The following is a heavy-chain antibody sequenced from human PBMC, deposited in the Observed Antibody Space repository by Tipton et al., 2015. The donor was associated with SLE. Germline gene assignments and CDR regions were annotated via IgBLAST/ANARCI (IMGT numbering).Heavy chain of an antibody. V-gene: IGHV4-59*01. CDR1: GGSISSYY. Sequence: TLSLTCTVSGGSISSYYWSWIRQPPGKGLEWIGYIYYSGSTNYNPSLKSRVTISVDTSKNQFSLKLSSVTAADTAVYYCAGAAPGVQGVNDAFDIWGQGTMVTVSS. CDR3: AGAAPGVQGVNDAFDI. CDR2: IYYSGST. D-gene: IGHD3-10*01. J-gene: IGHJ3*02.